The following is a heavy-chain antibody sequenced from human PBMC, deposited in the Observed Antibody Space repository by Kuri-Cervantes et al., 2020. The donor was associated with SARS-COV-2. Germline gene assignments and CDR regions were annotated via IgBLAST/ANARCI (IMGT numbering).Heavy chain of an antibody. CDR3: ARSRIAVADWYFDL. CDR1: GGSFSGYY. Sequence: GSLRLSCAVFGGSFSGYYWTWIRQPPGKGPEWIGEVNHSGSTTYNPSLRSRVTISLDTSKNQFSLNLSSVTAADTAVYYCARSRIAVADWYFDLWGRGSLVTVSS. J-gene: IGHJ2*01. D-gene: IGHD6-19*01. CDR2: VNHSGST. V-gene: IGHV4-34*01.